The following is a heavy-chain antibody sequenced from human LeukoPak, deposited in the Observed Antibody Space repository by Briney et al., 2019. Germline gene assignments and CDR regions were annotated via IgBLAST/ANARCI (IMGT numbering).Heavy chain of an antibody. Sequence: KPGGSLRLSCAASGFTFSSYSMNWVRQAPGKGMELVSSISSSSSYIYYADSVKGRFTISRENAKNSLYLQMNSLRAEDTAVYYCARDARYSSSWYGEDYYYMDVWGKGTTVTVSS. D-gene: IGHD6-13*01. CDR1: GFTFSSYS. J-gene: IGHJ6*03. V-gene: IGHV3-21*01. CDR3: ARDARYSSSWYGEDYYYMDV. CDR2: ISSSSSYI.